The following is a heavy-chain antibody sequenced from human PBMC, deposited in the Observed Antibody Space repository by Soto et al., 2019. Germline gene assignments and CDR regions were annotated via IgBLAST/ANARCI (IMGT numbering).Heavy chain of an antibody. V-gene: IGHV3-13*01. J-gene: IGHJ6*03. CDR1: GFTFSSYD. Sequence: EVQLVESGGGWVQPGGSLRLSCAASGFTFSSYDMHLVRQATGKGLEWVSAIGTAGDTYYPGSVKGRFTISRENAKNSLYLQMNSLRAGDTAVYYCARASCGYYYYMDVWGKGTKVTVSS. CDR3: ARASCGYYYYMDV. D-gene: IGHD2-21*01. CDR2: IGTAGDT.